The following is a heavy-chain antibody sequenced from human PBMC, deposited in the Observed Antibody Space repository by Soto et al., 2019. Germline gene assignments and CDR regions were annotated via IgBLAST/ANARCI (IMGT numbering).Heavy chain of an antibody. J-gene: IGHJ6*02. V-gene: IGHV4-59*01. CDR3: ASSNIAATGFYYYGMDV. CDR1: GVSISSYY. D-gene: IGHD6-13*01. Sequence: SETLSLTCTVSGVSISSYYWIWIRQPPGKGLEWIGYIYYSGSTNYNPSLKSRVTISVDTSKNQFSLKLSSVTAADTAVYYCASSNIAATGFYYYGMDVWGRGTTVTVSS. CDR2: IYYSGST.